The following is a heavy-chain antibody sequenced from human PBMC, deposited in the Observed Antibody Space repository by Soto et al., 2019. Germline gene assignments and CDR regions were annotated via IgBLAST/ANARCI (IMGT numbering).Heavy chain of an antibody. Sequence: SETLSLTCTVSGGSISSGGYYWNWIRQHPGKGLEWIGYIYYSGSTYYNPSLKSRVSISVDTSKNHFSLKLTSVTAADTAVYYCARSVFPWGRGILVTVS. CDR2: IYYSGST. CDR3: ARSVFP. V-gene: IGHV4-31*03. J-gene: IGHJ5*02. CDR1: GGSISSGGYY.